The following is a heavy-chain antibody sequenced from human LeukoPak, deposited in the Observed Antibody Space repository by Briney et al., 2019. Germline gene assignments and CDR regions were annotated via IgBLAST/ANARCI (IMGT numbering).Heavy chain of an antibody. D-gene: IGHD3-22*01. CDR3: ARRRDSSGYYVFDL. J-gene: IGHJ3*01. V-gene: IGHV4-39*01. CDR2: IFYSGST. CDR1: GDSISSSSYY. Sequence: SETLSLTCTVSGDSISSSSYYWAWIRQPPGKGLEWIGSIFYSGSTYYNPSLKSRVTTSEDTSKNQFSLKLSSVTAADTAVYYCARRRDSSGYYVFDLWGQGTMVTVSS.